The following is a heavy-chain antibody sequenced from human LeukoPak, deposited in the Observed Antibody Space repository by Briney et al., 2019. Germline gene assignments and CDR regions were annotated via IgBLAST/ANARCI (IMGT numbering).Heavy chain of an antibody. D-gene: IGHD4-23*01. V-gene: IGHV4-4*02. CDR1: GGFISSSSW. Sequence: PSETLSLTCAVSGGFISSSSWWSWVRQPPGKGLEWIGEIYHSGSTNYNPSLKSRVTISVDTSKNQFSLKLSSVTAADTAVYYCARHSISTYYGGSGDYWGQGTLVTVSS. CDR3: ARHSISTYYGGSGDY. CDR2: IYHSGST. J-gene: IGHJ4*02.